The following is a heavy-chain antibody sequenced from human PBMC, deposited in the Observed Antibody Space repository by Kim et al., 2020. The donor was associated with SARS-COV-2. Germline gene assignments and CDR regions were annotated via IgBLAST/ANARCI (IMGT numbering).Heavy chain of an antibody. CDR3: ARDPHRGYQLPENWFDP. V-gene: IGHV3-21*01. Sequence: GGSLRLSCAASGFTFSSYSMNWVRQAPGKGLEWVSSISSSSSYIYYADSVKGRFTISRDNAKNSLYLQMNSLRAEDTAVYYCARDPHRGYQLPENWFDPWGQGTLVTVSS. CDR2: ISSSSSYI. J-gene: IGHJ5*02. CDR1: GFTFSSYS. D-gene: IGHD2-2*01.